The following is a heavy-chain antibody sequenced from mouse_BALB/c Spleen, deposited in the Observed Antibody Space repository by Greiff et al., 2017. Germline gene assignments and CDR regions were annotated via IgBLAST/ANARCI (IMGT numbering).Heavy chain of an antibody. CDR1: GYTFTSYY. CDR2: INPSNGGT. CDR3: TRDYRYEFAY. V-gene: IGHV1S81*02. D-gene: IGHD2-14*01. Sequence: QVQLKQPGAELVKPGASVKLSCKASGYTFTSYYMYWVKQRPGQGLEWIGGINPSNGGTNFNEKFKSKATLTVDKSSSTAYMQLSSLTSEDSAVYYCTRDYRYEFAYWGQGTLVTVSA. J-gene: IGHJ3*01.